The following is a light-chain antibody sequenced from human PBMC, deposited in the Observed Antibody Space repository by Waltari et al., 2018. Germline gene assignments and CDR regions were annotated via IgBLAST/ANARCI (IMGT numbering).Light chain of an antibody. J-gene: IGLJ7*02. CDR1: SSNIGNNY. V-gene: IGLV1-51*01. Sequence: QSVLTQPPSVSAAPGQKVTISCSGNSSNIGNNYVSWYQQLPGTAPKLLFYGTNRRPSGIPDRFSGSKSGTSATLDITGLQTGDEADYYCGTWDSSLSAVVFGGGPKLTAL. CDR2: GTN. CDR3: GTWDSSLSAVV.